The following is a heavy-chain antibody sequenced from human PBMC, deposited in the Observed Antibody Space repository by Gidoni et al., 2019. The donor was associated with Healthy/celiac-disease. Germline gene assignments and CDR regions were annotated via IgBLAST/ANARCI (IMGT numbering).Heavy chain of an antibody. CDR1: GFPLSGSA. Sequence: EVQLVESGGGLVQPGGSLKLSCAASGFPLSGSAIAWVRQASGKGLEWVGRIRSKANGYATAYAASVKGRFTISRDDSKNTAYLQMNSLKTEDTAVYYCTRHEDSSGWYALYAFDIWGQGTMVTVSS. CDR2: IRSKANGYAT. CDR3: TRHEDSSGWYALYAFDI. V-gene: IGHV3-73*01. J-gene: IGHJ3*02. D-gene: IGHD6-19*01.